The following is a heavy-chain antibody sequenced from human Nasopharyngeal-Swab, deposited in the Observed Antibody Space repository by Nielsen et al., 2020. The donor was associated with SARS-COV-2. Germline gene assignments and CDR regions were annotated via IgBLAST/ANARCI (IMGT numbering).Heavy chain of an antibody. Sequence: SCAASGFTFSSYEMNWVRQAPWKGLEWVSYISSSGSTIYYADSVKGRFTISRDNAKNSLYLQMNSLRAEDTAVYYCARDRFEITIFGVVIRNYMDVWGKGTTVTVSS. CDR2: ISSSGSTI. V-gene: IGHV3-48*03. CDR3: ARDRFEITIFGVVIRNYMDV. D-gene: IGHD3-3*01. CDR1: GFTFSSYE. J-gene: IGHJ6*03.